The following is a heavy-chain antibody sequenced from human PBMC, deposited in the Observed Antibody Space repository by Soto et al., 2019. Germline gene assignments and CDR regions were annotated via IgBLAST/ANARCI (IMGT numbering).Heavy chain of an antibody. J-gene: IGHJ4*02. D-gene: IGHD3-22*01. CDR1: GGSFSGYY. CDR3: ARGPHTLNDSSGYFPFDY. Sequence: PSETLSLTCAVYGGSFSGYYWSWIRQPPGKGLEWIGEINHSGSTNYNPSLKSRVTISVDTSKNQFSLKLSSVTAADTAVYYCARGPHTLNDSSGYFPFDYWGQGTLVTVSS. CDR2: INHSGST. V-gene: IGHV4-34*01.